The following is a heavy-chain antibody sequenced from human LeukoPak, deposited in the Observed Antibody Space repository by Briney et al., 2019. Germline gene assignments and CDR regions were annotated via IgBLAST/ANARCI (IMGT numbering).Heavy chain of an antibody. CDR3: AREVHESDSPSYYDDH. Sequence: QPSETLSLTCTVSGGSISSYYWTWMRQPPGKGLEWIGSVFHTGSTYYNPSLKSRVTISVDTSNNQFSMRLTSVTAADTAVYYCAREVHESDSPSYYDDHWGQGTQVTVSS. CDR1: GGSISSYY. J-gene: IGHJ4*02. V-gene: IGHV4-4*08. CDR2: VFHTGST. D-gene: IGHD3-10*01.